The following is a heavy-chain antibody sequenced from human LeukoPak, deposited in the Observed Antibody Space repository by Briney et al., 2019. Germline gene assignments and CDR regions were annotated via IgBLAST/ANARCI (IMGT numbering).Heavy chain of an antibody. Sequence: SQTLSLTCAISGDSVSSQSAACNWIRQSPSRGHEWLRRTYLRSSWIYEYALSVRSRINLSPDTSKNQFSLKLSSVTAADTAVYYCASTRGYSYGALDYWGQGTLVTVSS. J-gene: IGHJ4*02. D-gene: IGHD5-18*01. CDR1: GDSVSSQSAA. CDR3: ASTRGYSYGALDY. V-gene: IGHV6-1*01. CDR2: TYLRSSWIY.